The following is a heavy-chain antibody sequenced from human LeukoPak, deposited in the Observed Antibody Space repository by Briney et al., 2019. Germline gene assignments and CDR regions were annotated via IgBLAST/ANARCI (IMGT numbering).Heavy chain of an antibody. V-gene: IGHV4-59*01. CDR1: GGSISTYY. CDR3: ARSQMAVASIDY. D-gene: IGHD6-19*01. Sequence: SETLSLTCTVSGGSISTYYWSWIRQPPGKGLEWIGYIFYTGSTNYNPSLKSRVTISVDTSNNHFSLRLTSVTAADTAVYYRARSQMAVASIDYWGQGTLVTVSS. J-gene: IGHJ4*02. CDR2: IFYTGST.